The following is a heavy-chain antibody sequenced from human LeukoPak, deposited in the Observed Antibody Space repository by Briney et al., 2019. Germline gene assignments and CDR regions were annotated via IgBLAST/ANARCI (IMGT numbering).Heavy chain of an antibody. J-gene: IGHJ6*01. CDR3: ARDTGYSSSWVHYYYYGMDV. CDR1: GGSISSYY. D-gene: IGHD6-13*01. Sequence: SETLSLTCTVSGGSISSYYWSWIRQPAGKGLEWIGRIYTSGSTNYNPSLKSRVTMSVDTSKNQFSLKLSSVTAADTAVYYCARDTGYSSSWVHYYYYGMDVWGQGTTVTVSS. V-gene: IGHV4-4*07. CDR2: IYTSGST.